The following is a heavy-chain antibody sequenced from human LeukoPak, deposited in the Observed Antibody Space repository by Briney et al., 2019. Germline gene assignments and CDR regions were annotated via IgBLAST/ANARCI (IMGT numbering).Heavy chain of an antibody. CDR2: IYYNGNT. CDR1: GGSISTYY. D-gene: IGHD4-23*01. V-gene: IGHV4-59*01. Sequence: SETPSLTCTVSGGSISTYYWSWIRQPPGKGLEWIGYIYYNGNTNYNPSLKSRVTISVDTSKNQFSLKLNSVTAADTAVYYCARPPTVDTNWYFDLWGRGTLVTVSS. CDR3: ARPPTVDTNWYFDL. J-gene: IGHJ2*01.